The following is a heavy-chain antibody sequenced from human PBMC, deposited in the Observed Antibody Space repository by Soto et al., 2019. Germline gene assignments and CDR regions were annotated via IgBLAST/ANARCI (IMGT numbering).Heavy chain of an antibody. V-gene: IGHV3-23*01. D-gene: IGHD2-8*01. CDR2: IRGSGGST. Sequence: HPGGSLRLSCAASEFTFSSYAMSWVRQAPGKGLDWVSAIRGSGGSTYYADSVKGRFTISRDNSKNTLYLQMNSLRAEDTAVYYCAGEYCANGVCYAYFDYWGQGTLVTVSS. CDR1: EFTFSSYA. J-gene: IGHJ4*02. CDR3: AGEYCANGVCYAYFDY.